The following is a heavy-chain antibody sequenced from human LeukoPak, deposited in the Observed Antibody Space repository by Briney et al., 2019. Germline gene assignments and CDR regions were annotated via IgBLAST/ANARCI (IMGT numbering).Heavy chain of an antibody. CDR2: INHSGST. CDR1: GGSFSGYY. CDR3: XXXXXXXXLQQLPGPVRY. D-gene: IGHD6-13*01. J-gene: IGHJ4*02. V-gene: IGHV4-34*01. Sequence: SETLSLTCAVYGGSFSGYYWSWIRQPPGKGLEWIGEINHSGSTNYNPSLKSRVTISVDTSKNQFSLKLSSVTAADTAVYYCXXXXXXXXLQQLPGPVRYWGQGTLVTVSS.